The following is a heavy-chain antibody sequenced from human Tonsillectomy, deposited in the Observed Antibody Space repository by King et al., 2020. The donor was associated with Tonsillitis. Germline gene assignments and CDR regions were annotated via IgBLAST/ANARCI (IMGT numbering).Heavy chain of an antibody. CDR1: GFTFSSYG. V-gene: IGHV3-30*18. Sequence: VQLVESGGGVVQPGRSLRLSCAASGFTFSSYGMHWVRQAPGKGLEWVAVISYDGSNKNYADSVKGRFTISRDNSKNTLYLQMNSLRAEDTAVYYCAKEGYSYGDYWGQGTLVTVSS. D-gene: IGHD5-18*01. J-gene: IGHJ4*02. CDR3: AKEGYSYGDY. CDR2: ISYDGSNK.